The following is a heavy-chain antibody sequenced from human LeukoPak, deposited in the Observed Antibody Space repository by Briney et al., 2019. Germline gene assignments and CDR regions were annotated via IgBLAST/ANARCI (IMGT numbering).Heavy chain of an antibody. CDR1: GGSLSSYY. CDR3: PRGIAAAGFAFDY. D-gene: IGHD6-13*01. CDR2: IYYSGST. J-gene: IGHJ4*02. V-gene: IGHV4-59*01. Sequence: PSETLSLTCTVSGGSLSSYYWGWVRQPPGEGLEWIGYIYYSGSTNYTPSLKSRVTISVDTSKNQFSLKLSSVTAADTAVYYCPRGIAAAGFAFDYWGQGTLVTVSS.